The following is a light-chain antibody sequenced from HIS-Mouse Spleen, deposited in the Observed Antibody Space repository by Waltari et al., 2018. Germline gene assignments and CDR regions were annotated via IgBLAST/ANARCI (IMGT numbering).Light chain of an antibody. CDR3: QQRSNWPPLFT. J-gene: IGKJ3*01. CDR1: QSVSSY. Sequence: EIVLTQSPATLSLSPGERATLPCRASQSVSSYLALYQQKPGQAPRLLIYDASNRATGIPARFSGSGSGTDFTLTISSLEPEDFAVYYCQQRSNWPPLFTFGPGTKVDIK. CDR2: DAS. V-gene: IGKV3-11*01.